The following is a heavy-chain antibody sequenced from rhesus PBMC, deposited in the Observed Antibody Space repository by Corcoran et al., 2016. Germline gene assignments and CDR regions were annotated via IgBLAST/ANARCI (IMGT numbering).Heavy chain of an antibody. V-gene: IGHV4S10*01. CDR3: ARGTGYSGSWNFFDY. J-gene: IGHJ4*01. Sequence: QVQLQESGPGVVKPSETLSLTCAVSGGSISDSYRWSWIRQPPGKGLEWIGYIYGSSTSTNYNPSLKSRVTISKDTSKNQFSLKLSSVTAADTAVYYCARGTGYSGSWNFFDYWGQGVLVTVSS. CDR2: IYGSSTST. CDR1: GGSISDSYR. D-gene: IGHD6-25*01.